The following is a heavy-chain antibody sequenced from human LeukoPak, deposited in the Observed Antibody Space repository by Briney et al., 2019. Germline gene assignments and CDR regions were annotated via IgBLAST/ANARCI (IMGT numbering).Heavy chain of an antibody. Sequence: PGGSLRLSCAASGFTFSSYWMSLVRQAPGKGLEWVANIKQDGSEKYYVDSVKGRFTISRDNAKNSLYLQMNSLRAEDTAVYYCARARYSGSPFFDYWGQGTLVTVSS. CDR3: ARARYSGSPFFDY. J-gene: IGHJ4*02. V-gene: IGHV3-7*01. D-gene: IGHD1-26*01. CDR2: IKQDGSEK. CDR1: GFTFSSYW.